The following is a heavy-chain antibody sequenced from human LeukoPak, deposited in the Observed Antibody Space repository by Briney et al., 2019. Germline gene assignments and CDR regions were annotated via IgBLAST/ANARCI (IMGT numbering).Heavy chain of an antibody. Sequence: PSETLSLTCTVSGGSVSSGSYYWGWIRLPPGRRLEWIGYIYYSVTTNYNPSLKSRVTISVDRSKNQFSLKLSPVTAADTAVYYCARERVSSSWYGGWFDPWGQGTLVTVSS. CDR3: ARERVSSSWYGGWFDP. D-gene: IGHD6-13*01. J-gene: IGHJ5*02. CDR1: GGSVSSGSYY. CDR2: IYYSVTT. V-gene: IGHV4-61*01.